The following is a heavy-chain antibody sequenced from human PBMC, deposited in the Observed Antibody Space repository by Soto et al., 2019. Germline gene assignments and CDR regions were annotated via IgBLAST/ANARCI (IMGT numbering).Heavy chain of an antibody. CDR3: ARDTAGGITIFGVVTDYYYYMDV. D-gene: IGHD3-3*01. Sequence: ASVKVSCKASGYTFTSYYMHWVRRAPGQGLEWMGIINPSGGSTSYAQKFQGRVTMTRDTSTSTVYMEPSSLRSEDTAVYYCARDTAGGITIFGVVTDYYYYMDVWGKGTTVTVSS. CDR1: GYTFTSYY. CDR2: INPSGGST. J-gene: IGHJ6*03. V-gene: IGHV1-46*03.